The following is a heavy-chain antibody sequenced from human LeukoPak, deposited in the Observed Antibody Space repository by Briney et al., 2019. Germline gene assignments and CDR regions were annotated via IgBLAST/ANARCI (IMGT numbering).Heavy chain of an antibody. V-gene: IGHV3-21*01. CDR3: ASTEYSPWYSFDY. D-gene: IGHD6-6*01. Sequence: GGSLRLSCAASGSTFSSYSMNWVRQAPGKGLEWVSSISSTSSNIYYADSVKGRFTISRDNAKNSLYLQMNSLRAEDTAVYYCASTEYSPWYSFDYWGQGTLVTVSS. J-gene: IGHJ4*02. CDR1: GSTFSSYS. CDR2: ISSTSSNI.